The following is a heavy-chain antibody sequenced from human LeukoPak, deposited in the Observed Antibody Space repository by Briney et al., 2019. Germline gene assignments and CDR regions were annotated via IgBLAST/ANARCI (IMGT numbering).Heavy chain of an antibody. Sequence: PSETLSLTCTVSGGSVSSTNYYWSWIRQPAGKGLEWIGRIYASGRTTYNPSLESRVTFSIDTSKNQFSLKLNSVTAADTAVYYYVRGYCGDDCYRYYYCYYTDVWGKGTTVTVSS. D-gene: IGHD2-21*02. CDR3: VRGYCGDDCYRYYYCYYTDV. CDR1: GGSVSSTNYY. J-gene: IGHJ6*03. CDR2: IYASGRT. V-gene: IGHV4-61*02.